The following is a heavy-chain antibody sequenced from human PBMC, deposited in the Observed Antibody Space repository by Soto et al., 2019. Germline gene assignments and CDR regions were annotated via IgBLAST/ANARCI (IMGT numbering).Heavy chain of an antibody. V-gene: IGHV3-74*01. D-gene: IGHD6-19*01. CDR3: ASGIAVAGRGYYYYGMDV. CDR1: GFTFSSYW. J-gene: IGHJ6*02. CDR2: INSDGSST. Sequence: GSLRLSCAASGFTFSSYWIHWVRQAPGKGLEWVSRINSDGSSTSYADSVKGRFTISRDNAKNTLYLQMNSLRAEDTAVFYFASGIAVAGRGYYYYGMDVWGQGTTVTVSS.